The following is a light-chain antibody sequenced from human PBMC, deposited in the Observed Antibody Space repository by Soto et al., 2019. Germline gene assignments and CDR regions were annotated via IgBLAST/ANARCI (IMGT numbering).Light chain of an antibody. Sequence: QSVLTQPASVSGSPGQSITISCTGTSSDVGGYNYVSWYQHHPGKAPKLMIYEVSDRPSGVSNRFSGSKSGNTASLTISGLQAEDEADYYCNSYTSSSTLLFGGGTKLTVL. V-gene: IGLV2-14*01. CDR2: EVS. CDR1: SSDVGGYNY. J-gene: IGLJ2*01. CDR3: NSYTSSSTLL.